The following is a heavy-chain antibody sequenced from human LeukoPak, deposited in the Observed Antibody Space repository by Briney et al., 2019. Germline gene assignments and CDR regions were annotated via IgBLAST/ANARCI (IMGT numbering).Heavy chain of an antibody. D-gene: IGHD5-24*01. J-gene: IGHJ5*02. CDR2: IWYDASDR. Sequence: GGSLTLTCAASGFTFSSFGMHWVRQAPGKGLEWVAVIWYDASDRYYADSVKGRFTISRDNSKNTLFLQMNSLRDDDTAVYYCVRGVGVSRFNYFDPWGQGTLVVVSS. CDR3: VRGVGVSRFNYFDP. CDR1: GFTFSSFG. V-gene: IGHV3-33*01.